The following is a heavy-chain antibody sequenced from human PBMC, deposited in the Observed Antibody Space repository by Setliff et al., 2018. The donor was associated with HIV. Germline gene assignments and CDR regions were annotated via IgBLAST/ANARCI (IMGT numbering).Heavy chain of an antibody. CDR2: IYYSGST. Sequence: SETLSLTCTVSGGSISSYYWSWIRQPPGKGLEWIGYIYYSGSTNYNPSLKSRVTMSVDTSKNQFSLKLSSVTAADTAVYYCARRGMWSYETGGNPTATFDYWGQGVLVTVSS. V-gene: IGHV4-59*12. D-gene: IGHD2-8*02. CDR1: GGSISSYY. CDR3: ARRGMWSYETGGNPTATFDY. J-gene: IGHJ4*02.